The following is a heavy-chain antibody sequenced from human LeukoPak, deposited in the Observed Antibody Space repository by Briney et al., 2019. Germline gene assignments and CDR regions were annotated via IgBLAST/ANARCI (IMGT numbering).Heavy chain of an antibody. V-gene: IGHV3-30*18. J-gene: IGHJ4*02. CDR1: GFTFSSYG. Sequence: AGGSLRLSCAASGFTFSSYGMHWVRQAPGKGLGWVAVISYDGSNKYYADSVKGRFTISRDNSKNTLYLQMNSLRAEDTAVYYCAKSSSWYNPLDYWGQGTLVTVSS. CDR3: AKSSSWYNPLDY. D-gene: IGHD6-13*01. CDR2: ISYDGSNK.